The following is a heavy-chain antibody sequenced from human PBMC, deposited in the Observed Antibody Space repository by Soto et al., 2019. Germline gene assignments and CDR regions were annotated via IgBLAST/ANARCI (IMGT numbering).Heavy chain of an antibody. CDR3: ARVGYSYGYDY. Sequence: SETLSLTCTVSGGSISSNYWSWIRQPPGKGLEWIGYIYYSGSTTYNPSLKSLVTISVDTSKNQLLLKLSSATDADTAVYYCARVGYSYGYDYWGQGTLVTVSS. CDR2: IYYSGST. D-gene: IGHD5-18*01. V-gene: IGHV4-59*01. J-gene: IGHJ4*02. CDR1: GGSISSNY.